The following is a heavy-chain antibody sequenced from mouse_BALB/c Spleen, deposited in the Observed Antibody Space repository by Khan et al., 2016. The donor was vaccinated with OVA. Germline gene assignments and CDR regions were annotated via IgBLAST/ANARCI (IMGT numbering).Heavy chain of an antibody. V-gene: IGHV5-6*01. Sequence: EVELVESGGDLVKPGGSLKLSCAASGFTFSSYSMSWVRQTPDKRLEWVATISTGGDYTYYPDNVKGRFIISRDDAKNTLYLQMRSLKSEDTAMYYCASHLTGSFAYWGQGTLVTVSA. CDR3: ASHLTGSFAY. J-gene: IGHJ3*01. D-gene: IGHD4-1*01. CDR2: ISTGGDYT. CDR1: GFTFSSYS.